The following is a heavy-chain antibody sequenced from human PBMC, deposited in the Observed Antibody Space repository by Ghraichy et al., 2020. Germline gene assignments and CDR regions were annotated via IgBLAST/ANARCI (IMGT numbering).Heavy chain of an antibody. V-gene: IGHV4-4*02. CDR1: GGSISSSNW. J-gene: IGHJ6*02. D-gene: IGHD2-2*01. CDR2: IYHSGST. Sequence: SETLSLTCAVSGGSISSSNWWSWVRQPPGKGLEWIGEIYHSGSTNYNPSLKSRVTISVDKSKNQFSLKLSSVTAADTAVYYCAKRPNLRYCSSTSCDAIVGMDVWGQGTTVTVSS. CDR3: AKRPNLRYCSSTSCDAIVGMDV.